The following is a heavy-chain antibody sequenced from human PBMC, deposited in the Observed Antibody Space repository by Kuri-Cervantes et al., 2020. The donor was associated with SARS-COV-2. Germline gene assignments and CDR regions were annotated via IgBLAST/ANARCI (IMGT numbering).Heavy chain of an antibody. Sequence: GGSLRLSCVASGFTFRDYYMSWIRQAPGKGLEWISYISSSDSTTYYADSVKGRFTIPRDNAKRTLFLQMNSLRVDDTAVYYCSRDQVSAAGTANYWGQGALVAVSS. CDR2: ISSSDSTT. J-gene: IGHJ4*02. CDR1: GFTFRDYY. D-gene: IGHD6-13*01. CDR3: SRDQVSAAGTANY. V-gene: IGHV3-11*01.